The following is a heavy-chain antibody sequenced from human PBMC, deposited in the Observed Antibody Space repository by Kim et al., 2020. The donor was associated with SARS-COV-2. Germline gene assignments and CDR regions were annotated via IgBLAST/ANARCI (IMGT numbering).Heavy chain of an antibody. CDR3: STVAT. Sequence: LSLTCVASGFIFSDAWVTWVRQAPGKGLEWVGRIKNKADGGAVLYAASVKDRFTISRDDSKNIAFLEMNNLKPEDSAVYYCSTVATWGRGTSVTVS. CDR2: IKNKADGGAV. J-gene: IGHJ5*02. CDR1: GFIFSDAW. V-gene: IGHV3-15*01.